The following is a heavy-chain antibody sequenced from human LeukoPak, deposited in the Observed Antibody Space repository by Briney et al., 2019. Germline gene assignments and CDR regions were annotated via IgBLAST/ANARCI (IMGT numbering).Heavy chain of an antibody. CDR1: GGSLSDSY. V-gene: IGHV4-59*01. J-gene: IGHJ5*02. CDR2: IYYRGTA. Sequence: SETLSPTCTVSGGSLSDSYWTWIRQTPGKGLEWIGCIYYRGTAYYNPSLRSRVTISVDTSKNQFSLKLSSVTAADTAVYYCARVRMGIDPWGQGTLVTVSS. CDR3: ARVRMGIDP. D-gene: IGHD3-16*01.